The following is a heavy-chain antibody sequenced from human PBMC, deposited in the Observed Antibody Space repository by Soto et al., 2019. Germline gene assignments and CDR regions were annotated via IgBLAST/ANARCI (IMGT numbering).Heavy chain of an antibody. Sequence: QVQLVQSGPEVRKPGDSVTVSCKTSGFTFSGSAVQWVRQIRGQGLEWIGWIVVGSGKAKYAPKFQQRVTISRDKSTNTVYLEVNSLRHGDTAIYYCTVDTYGPDYWGQGTLVTVSS. V-gene: IGHV1-58*01. J-gene: IGHJ4*02. CDR1: GFTFSGSA. D-gene: IGHD2-8*01. CDR2: IVVGSGKA. CDR3: TVDTYGPDY.